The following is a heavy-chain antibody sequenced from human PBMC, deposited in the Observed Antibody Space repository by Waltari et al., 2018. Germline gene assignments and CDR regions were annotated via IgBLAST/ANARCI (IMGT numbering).Heavy chain of an antibody. V-gene: IGHV4-38-2*02. Sequence: QVQLQESGPGLAKPSETLSLTCTVSGYSISSGYYWGWIRQPPGKGLEWIGSIYHSGVTYYTPSLKSRVTISVDTSKNQFSLKRSSVTAADTAVYYCARDMMGAPLGYWGQGTLVTVSS. D-gene: IGHD1-26*01. J-gene: IGHJ4*02. CDR1: GYSISSGYY. CDR3: ARDMMGAPLGY. CDR2: IYHSGVT.